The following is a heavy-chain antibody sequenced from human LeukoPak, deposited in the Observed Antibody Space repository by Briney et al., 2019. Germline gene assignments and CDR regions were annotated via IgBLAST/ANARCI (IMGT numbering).Heavy chain of an antibody. V-gene: IGHV4-34*01. D-gene: IGHD6-25*01. CDR1: GFTFSSYW. Sequence: GSLRLSCAASGFTFSSYWMSWIRQAPGKGLEWIGEINHSGSTNYNPSLKSRVTISVDTSKNQFSLKLSSVTAADTAVYYCARLLAYSSELDYWGQGTLVTVSS. CDR3: ARLLAYSSELDY. J-gene: IGHJ4*02. CDR2: INHSGST.